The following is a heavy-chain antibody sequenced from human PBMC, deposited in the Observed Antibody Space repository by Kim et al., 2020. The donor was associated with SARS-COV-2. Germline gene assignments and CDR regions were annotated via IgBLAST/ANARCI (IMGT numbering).Heavy chain of an antibody. CDR3: ARELRPRIFGVVTEMAYYYYGMDV. CDR2: IIPIFGTA. V-gene: IGHV1-69*13. J-gene: IGHJ6*02. CDR1: GGTFSSYA. D-gene: IGHD3-3*01. Sequence: SVKVSCKASGGTFSSYAISWVRQAPGQGLEWMGGIIPIFGTANYAQKFQGRVTITADESTSTAYMELSSLRSEDTAVYYCARELRPRIFGVVTEMAYYYYGMDVWGQGTTVTVSS.